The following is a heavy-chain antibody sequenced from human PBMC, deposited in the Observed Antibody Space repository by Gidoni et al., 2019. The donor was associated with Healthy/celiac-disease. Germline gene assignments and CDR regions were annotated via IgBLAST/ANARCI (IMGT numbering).Heavy chain of an antibody. CDR3: ARHRSPGALVDS. CDR2: IYYSDTS. J-gene: IGHJ4*02. V-gene: IGHV4-39*01. Sequence: QLHLQESGPGLGKPSEPLSLPCTVPGRSISNSSYYWGWIRKPPGKGREWIGSIYYSDTSYYNPSPKSRVTISVDTSKNQFSLKLSSVTAADTAVYYCARHRSPGALVDSWGQGTLVTVSS. D-gene: IGHD2-15*01. CDR1: GRSISNSSYY.